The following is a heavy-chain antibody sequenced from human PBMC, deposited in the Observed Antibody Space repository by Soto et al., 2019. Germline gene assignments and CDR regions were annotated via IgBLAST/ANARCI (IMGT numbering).Heavy chain of an antibody. CDR2: INAGNGNT. CDR1: GYTFTSYA. V-gene: IGHV1-3*01. D-gene: IGHD3-3*01. CDR3: ARFYDFWSGYYTLRGMDA. Sequence: ASVKVSCKASGYTFTSYAMHWVRQAPGQRLEWMGWINAGNGNTKYSQKFQGRVTITRDTSASTAYMELSSLRSEDTAVYYCARFYDFWSGYYTLRGMDALGQWTTVTVSS. J-gene: IGHJ6*02.